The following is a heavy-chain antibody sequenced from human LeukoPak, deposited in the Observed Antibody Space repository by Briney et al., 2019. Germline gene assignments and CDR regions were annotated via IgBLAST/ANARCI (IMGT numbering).Heavy chain of an antibody. V-gene: IGHV3-21*01. J-gene: IGHJ4*02. CDR3: ASWAPYYYDSSGYSDY. Sequence: AGSLRLSCAASGFTFSSYSMNWLRKAPGQGLEWVSSISSSSRYIYYADSVKGRFTISRDNAKNSLYLQMNSLRAEDTAVYYCASWAPYYYDSSGYSDYWGQGTLVTVSS. CDR1: GFTFSSYS. CDR2: ISSSSRYI. D-gene: IGHD3-22*01.